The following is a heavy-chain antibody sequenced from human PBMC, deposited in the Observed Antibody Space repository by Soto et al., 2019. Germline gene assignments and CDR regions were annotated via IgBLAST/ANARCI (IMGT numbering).Heavy chain of an antibody. J-gene: IGHJ4*02. CDR3: ARLDYSSGWLLIYY. V-gene: IGHV3-66*04. CDR1: GFTVSSNY. D-gene: IGHD6-19*01. CDR2: IYSGGST. Sequence: GGSLRLSCAASGFTVSSNYMSWVRQAPGKGLEWVSVIYSGGSTYYADSVKGRFTISRDNSKNTLYLQMNSLRAEDTAVYYCARLDYSSGWLLIYYWGQGTLVTVSS.